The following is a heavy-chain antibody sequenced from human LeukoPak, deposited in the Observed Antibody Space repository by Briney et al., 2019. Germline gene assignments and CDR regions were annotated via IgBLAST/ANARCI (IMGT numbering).Heavy chain of an antibody. CDR1: GFTFSSYS. CDR3: AKSVVGEDAFDI. J-gene: IGHJ3*02. D-gene: IGHD2-2*01. CDR2: ISSSSSYI. V-gene: IGHV3-21*04. Sequence: GGSLRLSCAASGFTFSSYSMNWVRQAPGKGLEWVSSISSSSSYIYYADSVKGRFTISRDNAKNSLYLQMNSLRAEDTALYYCAKSVVGEDAFDIWGQGTMVTVSS.